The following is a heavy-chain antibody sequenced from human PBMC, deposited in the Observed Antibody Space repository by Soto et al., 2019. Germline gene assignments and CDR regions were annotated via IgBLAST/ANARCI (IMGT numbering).Heavy chain of an antibody. CDR2: IYHGGST. D-gene: IGHD5-18*01. CDR1: GGSISSGGYS. Sequence: QPQLLESGSGLVKPSQTLSLTCVYSGGSISSGGYSWSWIRQPPGKGLEWIGYIYHGGSTSYNPSLKRRVPIAVDRSKNQFSLRLTSVTAADTAVYYCARSGYSFGSYWYFDLWGRGTLVSVSS. V-gene: IGHV4-30-2*01. CDR3: ARSGYSFGSYWYFDL. J-gene: IGHJ2*01.